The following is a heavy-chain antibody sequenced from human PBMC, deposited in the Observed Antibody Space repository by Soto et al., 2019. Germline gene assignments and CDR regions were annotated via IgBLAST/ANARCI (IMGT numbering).Heavy chain of an antibody. CDR3: ARNDYGDYAGIDY. V-gene: IGHV4-31*03. CDR1: GGSISSGGYY. CDR2: IYYSGST. D-gene: IGHD4-17*01. Sequence: SETLSLTCTVSGGSISSGGYYWSWIRQHPGKGLEWIGYIYYSGSTYYNPSLKSRVTISVDTSKNQFSLKLSSVTAADTAVYYCARNDYGDYAGIDYWGQGTLVTVSS. J-gene: IGHJ4*02.